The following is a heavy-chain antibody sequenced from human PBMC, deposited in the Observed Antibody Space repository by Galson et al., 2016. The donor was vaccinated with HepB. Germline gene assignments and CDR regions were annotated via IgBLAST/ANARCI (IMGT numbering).Heavy chain of an antibody. CDR1: GFSLRSNDVG. Sequence: PALVKPTQTLTLTCTLSGFSLRSNDVGVAWTRQAPGKALEWLTIIYWDGEKKYIPSLRGRLTITEDTSKNQVVLTLTNVDSLDTGTYYCARRPGRGDGSAFDLWGRGTLVIVSS. D-gene: IGHD5-24*01. CDR3: ARRPGRGDGSAFDL. CDR2: IYWDGEK. J-gene: IGHJ2*01. V-gene: IGHV2-5*02.